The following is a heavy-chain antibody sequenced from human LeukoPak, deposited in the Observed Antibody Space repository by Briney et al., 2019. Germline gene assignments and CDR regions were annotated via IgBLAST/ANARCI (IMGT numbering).Heavy chain of an antibody. D-gene: IGHD3-16*01. V-gene: IGHV3-21*01. CDR1: GLSFSDYD. J-gene: IGHJ1*01. CDR3: GRAFPPLRTSSAGDL. CDR2: ISGRSSHV. Sequence: GGSLRLSCSASGLSFSDYDMNWVRQAPGKGLEWVSAISGRSSHVYYGESVKGRFTISRDNAKNSLYLQLDSLGVEDTAVYYCGRAFPPLRTSSAGDLWGQGTLVTVSS.